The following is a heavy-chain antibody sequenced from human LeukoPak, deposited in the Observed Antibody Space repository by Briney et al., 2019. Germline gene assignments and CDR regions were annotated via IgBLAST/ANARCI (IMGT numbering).Heavy chain of an antibody. CDR2: ISSDSYI. V-gene: IGHV3-21*01. Sequence: PGGALRLSCAASGFTFSTHSMNWVRQAPGKGLEGVSSISSDSYIYYADSVKGRLTISRDNAKNSLYLQMNSLRAEDTAVYYCAREYDFWSGRGSFDYWGQGTLVTVSS. J-gene: IGHJ4*02. CDR3: AREYDFWSGRGSFDY. D-gene: IGHD3-3*01. CDR1: GFTFSTHS.